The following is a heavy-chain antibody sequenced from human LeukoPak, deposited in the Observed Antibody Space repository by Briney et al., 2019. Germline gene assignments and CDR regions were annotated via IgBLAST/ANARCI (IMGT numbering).Heavy chain of an antibody. D-gene: IGHD3-3*01. CDR3: ARRKRVQKTYYDFWSGYPFDI. J-gene: IGHJ3*02. CDR2: IYYSGST. Sequence: SETLSLTCTVSGGSISSYYWSWIRQPPGKGLEWIGYIYYSGSTNYNPSLKSRVTISVDTSKNQFSLKLSSVTAADTAVYYCARRKRVQKTYYDFWSGYPFDIWGQGTMVTVSS. V-gene: IGHV4-59*12. CDR1: GGSISSYY.